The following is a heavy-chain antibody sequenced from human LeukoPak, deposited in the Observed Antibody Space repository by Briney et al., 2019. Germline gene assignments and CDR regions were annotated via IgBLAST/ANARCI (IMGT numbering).Heavy chain of an antibody. CDR1: GGSISSGDYY. CDR2: IYYSGST. CDR3: ARQSGSSDDAFDI. J-gene: IGHJ3*02. D-gene: IGHD1-26*01. Sequence: PSETLSLTCTVSGGSISSGDYYWRWIRQPPGKGLEWIRYIYYSGSTYYNPSLKSRVTISVDASKNQFSLKLSSVTAADTAVYYCARQSGSSDDAFDIWGQGTMVTVSS. V-gene: IGHV4-30-4*08.